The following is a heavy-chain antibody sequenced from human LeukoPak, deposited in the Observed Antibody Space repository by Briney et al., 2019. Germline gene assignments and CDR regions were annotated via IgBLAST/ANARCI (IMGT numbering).Heavy chain of an antibody. CDR1: GFTFSSYS. Sequence: GGSLRLSCAASGFTFSSYSMNWVRQAPGKGLEWVSSISSSRCIYIPYAASVKRPFTISKDNAKNSLYLQMNSLRAEDTAVYYCATQSRRYYDSSGPKDAFDIWGQGTMVTVSS. CDR3: ATQSRRYYDSSGPKDAFDI. V-gene: IGHV3-21*01. J-gene: IGHJ3*02. CDR2: ISSSRCIYI. D-gene: IGHD3-22*01.